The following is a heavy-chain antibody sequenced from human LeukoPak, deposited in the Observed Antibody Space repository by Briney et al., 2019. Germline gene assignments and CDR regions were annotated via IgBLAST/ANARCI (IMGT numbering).Heavy chain of an antibody. CDR2: ISAYNGNT. CDR3: TRVGDSSGYYYFDY. V-gene: IGHV1-18*01. CDR1: GYTFTSYG. Sequence: GASVKVSCKASGYTFTSYGISWVRQAPGQGLEWMGWISAYNGNTNYAQKLQGRVTMTTDTSTSTAYMELRSLRSDDTAVYYCTRVGDSSGYYYFDYWGQGTLVTVSS. J-gene: IGHJ4*02. D-gene: IGHD3-22*01.